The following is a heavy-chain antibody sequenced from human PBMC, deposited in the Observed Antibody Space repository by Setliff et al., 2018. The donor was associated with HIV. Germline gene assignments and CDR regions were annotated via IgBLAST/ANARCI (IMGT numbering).Heavy chain of an antibody. CDR2: MNPSGGST. CDR3: ARGSDASGYYPIYYYYGMDV. J-gene: IGHJ6*02. V-gene: IGHV1-46*01. D-gene: IGHD3-22*01. Sequence: ASVKVSCKASEYTFTNYYIHWVRQGPGQGLEWVGIMNPSGGSTTYAQKSQDRVTMTRDTSTSTGYMELRSLRSEDTAVYYCARGSDASGYYPIYYYYGMDVWGQGTTVTVS. CDR1: EYTFTNYY.